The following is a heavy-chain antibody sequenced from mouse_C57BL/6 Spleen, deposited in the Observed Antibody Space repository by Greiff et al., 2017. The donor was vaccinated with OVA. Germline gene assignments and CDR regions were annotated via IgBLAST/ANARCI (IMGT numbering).Heavy chain of an antibody. D-gene: IGHD2-4*01. CDR2: IYPGSGST. Sequence: QVQLQQPGAELVKPGASVKMSCKASGYTFTSYWITWVKQRPGQGLEWIGDIYPGSGSTNYNEKFKSKATLTVDTSSSTAYMQLSSLTSEDSAVYYCARKDYDYDGRGYFDYWGQGTTLTVSS. CDR1: GYTFTSYW. CDR3: ARKDYDYDGRGYFDY. V-gene: IGHV1-55*01. J-gene: IGHJ2*01.